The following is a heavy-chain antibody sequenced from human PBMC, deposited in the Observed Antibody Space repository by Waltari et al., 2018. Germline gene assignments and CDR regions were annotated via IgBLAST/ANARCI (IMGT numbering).Heavy chain of an antibody. D-gene: IGHD6-13*01. CDR3: ARDVWRSTWPNRPDWFDP. J-gene: IGHJ5*02. CDR1: GGSISSGDTY. Sequence: QLQLKESGPGLLRPSETLSLNCTVSGGSISSGDTYWGWIRQSPGKGLEWIGSIYYSGITYYNPSFKSRATISADPSKNIFSLSLHSVTATDTAVYYCARDVWRSTWPNRPDWFDPWGQGAVVAVS. V-gene: IGHV4-39*07. CDR2: IYYSGIT.